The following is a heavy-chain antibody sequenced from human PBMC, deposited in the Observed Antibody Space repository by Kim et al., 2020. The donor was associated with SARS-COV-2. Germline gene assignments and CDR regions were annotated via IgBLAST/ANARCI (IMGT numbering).Heavy chain of an antibody. V-gene: IGHV3-33*01. CDR3: ARNGYSGSDYVWFDP. CDR2: IWYDGNKK. CDR1: EFTISSYG. Sequence: GGSLRLSCAASEFTISSYGMHWVRQAPGKGLEWVAVIWYDGNKKYYADSVKGRFTISRDNSKNTMHLQMNSLRAEDTAVYYCARNGYSGSDYVWFDPWGQGPLVTVSS. D-gene: IGHD5-12*01. J-gene: IGHJ5*02.